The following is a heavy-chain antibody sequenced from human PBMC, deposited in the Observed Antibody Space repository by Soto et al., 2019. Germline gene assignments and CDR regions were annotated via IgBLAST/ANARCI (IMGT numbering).Heavy chain of an antibody. CDR2: IIPIFGTA. D-gene: IGHD5-12*01. CDR3: ARGNHRWLQLWYFDL. CDR1: GGTFSSYT. J-gene: IGHJ2*01. V-gene: IGHV1-69*12. Sequence: QVQLVQSGAEVKKPGSSVSVSCKASGGTFSSYTISWVRQAPGQGLEWMGGIIPIFGTANYAQKFQGRVTIPADEPTSTAYMELSSLRSEDTAVDYCARGNHRWLQLWYFDLWGRGTLVTVSS.